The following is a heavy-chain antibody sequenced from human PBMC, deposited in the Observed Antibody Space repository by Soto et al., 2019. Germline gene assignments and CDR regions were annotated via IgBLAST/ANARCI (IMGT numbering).Heavy chain of an antibody. CDR3: ARDLARHRDFWSGCYYYGMDV. CDR2: IYYSGST. Sequence: SETLSLTCTVSGGSISSYYWSWIRQPPGKGLEWIGYIYYSGSTNYNPSLKSRVTISVDTSKNQFSLKLSSVTAADTAVYYCARDLARHRDFWSGCYYYGMDVWGQGTTVTVSS. D-gene: IGHD3-3*01. CDR1: GGSISSYY. V-gene: IGHV4-59*01. J-gene: IGHJ6*02.